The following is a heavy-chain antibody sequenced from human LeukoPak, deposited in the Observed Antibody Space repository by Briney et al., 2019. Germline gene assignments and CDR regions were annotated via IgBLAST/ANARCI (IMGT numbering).Heavy chain of an antibody. CDR2: ISGSGGST. Sequence: QTGRSLRLSCAASGFTFSSYAMSWVRQAPGKGLDWVSVISGSGGSTYYADSVKGRFTTSRDNFKNTLYLQMNRLRAEDTAVYYCAKSTTPSSKYYFFDYWGQGTLVTVSS. J-gene: IGHJ4*02. CDR3: AKSTTPSSKYYFFDY. CDR1: GFTFSSYA. D-gene: IGHD2/OR15-2a*01. V-gene: IGHV3-23*01.